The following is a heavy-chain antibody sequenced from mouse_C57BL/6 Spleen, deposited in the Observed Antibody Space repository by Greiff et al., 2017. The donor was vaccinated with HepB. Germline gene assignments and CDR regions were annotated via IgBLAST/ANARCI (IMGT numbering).Heavy chain of an antibody. CDR3: TISLYDGPYGGFAY. D-gene: IGHD2-3*01. J-gene: IGHJ3*01. CDR2: IDPEDGDT. Sequence: EVQLQQSGAELVRPGASVKLSCTASGFNIKDYYMHWVKQRPEQGLEWIGRIDPEDGDTEYAPKFQGKATMTADTSSNTADLQLSSLTSEDTAVYYCTISLYDGPYGGFAYWGQGTLVTVSA. CDR1: GFNIKDYY. V-gene: IGHV14-1*01.